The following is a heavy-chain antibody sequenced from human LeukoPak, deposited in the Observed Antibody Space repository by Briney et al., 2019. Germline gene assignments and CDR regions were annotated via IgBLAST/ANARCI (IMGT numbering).Heavy chain of an antibody. D-gene: IGHD3-3*01. Sequence: GGSLRLSCAASGFTFTTYWMHWVRQAPGKGLVWVSHINSDGSITSYADSVKGRFTISRDNAKNTLYLQMNSLRAEDTAVYYCARALSYYDFWSGYYWHYYYGMDVWGQGTTVTVSS. CDR3: ARALSYYDFWSGYYWHYYYGMDV. V-gene: IGHV3-74*01. CDR1: GFTFTTYW. CDR2: INSDGSIT. J-gene: IGHJ6*02.